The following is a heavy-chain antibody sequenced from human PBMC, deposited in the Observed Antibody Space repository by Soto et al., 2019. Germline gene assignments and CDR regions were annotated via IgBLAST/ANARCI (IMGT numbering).Heavy chain of an antibody. V-gene: IGHV4-30-4*01. D-gene: IGHD3-22*01. CDR2: IYYSGST. CDR1: GGSISSVNYY. CDR3: ARGDYYDTSGYLFDY. J-gene: IGHJ4*02. Sequence: QVQLQESGPGLVKPSQTLSLTCTVSGGSISSVNYYWSWIRQPPGKGPEWIGYIYYSGSTYYNPSLKSRVTISVDTSKNQFSLNLSSVSAADTAVYYCARGDYYDTSGYLFDYWGQGTLVTVSS.